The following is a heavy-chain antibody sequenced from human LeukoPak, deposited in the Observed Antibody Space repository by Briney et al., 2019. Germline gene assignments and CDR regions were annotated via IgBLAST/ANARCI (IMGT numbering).Heavy chain of an antibody. V-gene: IGHV1-69*13. CDR3: ARIYCSSTSCPFAFDY. J-gene: IGHJ4*02. CDR2: IIPIFGTA. D-gene: IGHD2-2*01. CDR1: GGTFSSYA. Sequence: EASVKVSCKASGGTFSSYAISWVRQAPGQGLEWMGGIIPIFGTANYAQKFQGRVTITADESTSTAYMELSSLRSEDTAVYYCARIYCSSTSCPFAFDYWGQGTLVTVSS.